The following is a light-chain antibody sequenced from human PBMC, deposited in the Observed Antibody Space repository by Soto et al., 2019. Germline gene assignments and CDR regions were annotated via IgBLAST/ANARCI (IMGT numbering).Light chain of an antibody. Sequence: EIVLTQSPGTMSLSPGERATLSCRASQSVSSSYLAWYQQKRGQAPRLLIYDAFSRATGIPDRFSGSGSGTDVTLTSSRLEPEDCAVYYCQQDGSSPRTLGQGTKLEIK. CDR1: QSVSSSY. CDR2: DAF. J-gene: IGKJ2*01. CDR3: QQDGSSPRT. V-gene: IGKV3-20*01.